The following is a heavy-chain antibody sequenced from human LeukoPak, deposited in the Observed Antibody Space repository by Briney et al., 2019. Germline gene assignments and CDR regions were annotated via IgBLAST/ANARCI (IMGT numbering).Heavy chain of an antibody. D-gene: IGHD5-12*01. V-gene: IGHV3-48*01. CDR1: GFTFSSYS. CDR3: ARVGTTYYYGMDG. CDR2: ISSSSSTI. J-gene: IGHJ6*02. Sequence: GGSLRLSCAASGFTFSSYSMNWVRQAPGKGLEWVSYISSSSSTICYADSVKGRFTISRDNAKNSLYLQMNSLRAEDTAVYYCARVGTTYYYGMDGLGQGTTVTVSS.